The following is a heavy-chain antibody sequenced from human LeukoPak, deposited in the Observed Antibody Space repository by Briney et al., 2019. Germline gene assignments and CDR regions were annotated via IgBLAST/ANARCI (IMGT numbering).Heavy chain of an antibody. V-gene: IGHV4-39*01. CDR3: ASLIVVAGRPYLGF. D-gene: IGHD6-19*01. Sequence: SETLSLSCTVSGGSINNINYYWGWIRQPPGKGLEWIGSIYYSGDTYYNPSLKSRVTISVDTSKNQLSLKLRSVSAADTAVYFCASLIVVAGRPYLGFWGQGTLVTVSS. CDR2: IYYSGDT. CDR1: GGSINNINYY. J-gene: IGHJ4*02.